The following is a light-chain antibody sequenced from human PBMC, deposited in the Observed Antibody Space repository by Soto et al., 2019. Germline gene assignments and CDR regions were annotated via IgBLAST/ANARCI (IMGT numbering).Light chain of an antibody. V-gene: IGKV3-20*01. CDR2: GAS. CDR1: QSVSSNF. CDR3: QQYGSSPYT. J-gene: IGKJ2*01. Sequence: EIVLTQSPGTLSLSPGERATLSCRTSQSVSSNFLAWFQQKPGQAPRLLIYGASSRATGIPDRFSGSGSGTDFTLTISRLEPEDLEVYYCQQYGSSPYTFGQGTKLEIK.